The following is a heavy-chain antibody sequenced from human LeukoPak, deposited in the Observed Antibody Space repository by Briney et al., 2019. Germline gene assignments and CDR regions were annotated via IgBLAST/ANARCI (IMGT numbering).Heavy chain of an antibody. CDR3: ARRAPGYCSSTSCYPGDY. J-gene: IGHJ4*02. V-gene: IGHV1-2*02. CDR1: GYTFTGYY. CDR2: INPNSGGT. D-gene: IGHD2-2*03. Sequence: ASVKVSCTASGYTFTGYYMHWVRQAPGQGLEWMGWINPNSGGTDYAQKFQGRVTMTRDTSISTAYMELSRLRSDDTAVYYCARRAPGYCSSTSCYPGDYWGQGTLVTVSS.